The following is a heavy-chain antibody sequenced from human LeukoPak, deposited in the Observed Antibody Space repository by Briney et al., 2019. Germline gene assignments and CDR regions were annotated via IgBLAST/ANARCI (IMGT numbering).Heavy chain of an antibody. Sequence: GGSLRLSCAASGFTFSSYWMTWVRQAPGKGLEWVAVISYDGSNKYYADSAKGRFTISRDNSKNTLYLQMNSLRAEDTAVYYCARKSFWSGYNWFDPWGQGTLVTVSS. CDR2: ISYDGSNK. D-gene: IGHD3-3*01. V-gene: IGHV3-30-3*01. CDR3: ARKSFWSGYNWFDP. J-gene: IGHJ5*02. CDR1: GFTFSSYW.